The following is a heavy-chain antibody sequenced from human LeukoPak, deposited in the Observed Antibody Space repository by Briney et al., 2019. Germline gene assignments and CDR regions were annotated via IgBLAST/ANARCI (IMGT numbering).Heavy chain of an antibody. D-gene: IGHD3-22*01. CDR2: IYYSGSA. V-gene: IGHV4-39*01. J-gene: IGHJ5*02. CDR1: GGSISSSSYY. CDR3: ARHDPDSSGYYYVGVGWFDP. Sequence: ASETLSLTCTVSGGSISSSSYYWGWIRQPPGKGLEWIVSIYYSGSAYYNPSLKSRVTISVDTSKNQLSLKLSSVTAADTAVYYCARHDPDSSGYYYVGVGWFDPWGQGTLVTVSS.